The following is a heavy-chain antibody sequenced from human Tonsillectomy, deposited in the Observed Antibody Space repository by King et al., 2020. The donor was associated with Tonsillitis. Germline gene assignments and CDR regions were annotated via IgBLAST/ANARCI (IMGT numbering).Heavy chain of an antibody. D-gene: IGHD5-18*01. CDR3: ARGYSYGCDAFDI. V-gene: IGHV3-30-3*01. CDR2: ISNDGINK. J-gene: IGHJ3*02. CDR1: GFTFSAYA. Sequence: VQLVESGGGLVQPWRALRLSCAASGFTFSAYAIHWVRQAPGKGLGGVAGISNDGINKYFADSVKGRFTISRDNSKNTLYLEMNSLRAEDTAVYYCARGYSYGCDAFDIWGQGTMVTVSS.